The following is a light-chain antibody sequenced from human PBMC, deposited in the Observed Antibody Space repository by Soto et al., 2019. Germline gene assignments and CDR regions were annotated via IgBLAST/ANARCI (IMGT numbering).Light chain of an antibody. CDR3: QQSLGIPYT. J-gene: IGKJ2*01. CDR2: AAS. CDR1: QTISTY. V-gene: IGKV1-39*01. Sequence: DIQMTQSPSALSASVGDRVTITFRASQTISTYLNWYQQKPGKAPKLLIYAASTLQSGVPSRFSGCGSGTDFTLTISSLQPEDFATYYCQQSLGIPYTFGQGTRLEIK.